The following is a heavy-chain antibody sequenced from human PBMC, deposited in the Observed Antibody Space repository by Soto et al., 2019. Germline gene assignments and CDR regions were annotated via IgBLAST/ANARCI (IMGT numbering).Heavy chain of an antibody. CDR1: GFTFSSYA. CDR3: ARDPRWGQQLVRGPLLAC. D-gene: IGHD6-13*01. CDR2: ISYDGSNK. J-gene: IGHJ4*02. V-gene: IGHV3-30-3*01. Sequence: QVQLVESGGGVVQPGRSLRLSCAASGFTFSSYAMHWVRQAPGKGLEWVAVISYDGSNKYYADAVKGRFTISRDNSKNALYLRMNSLRAEDTAVYYCARDPRWGQQLVRGPLLACWGQGSLVTVSS.